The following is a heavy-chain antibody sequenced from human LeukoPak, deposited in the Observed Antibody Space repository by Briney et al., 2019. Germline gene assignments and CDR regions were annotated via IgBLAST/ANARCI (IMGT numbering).Heavy chain of an antibody. CDR3: ARQAVGSGYDY. V-gene: IGHV4-59*05. CDR1: GGSISSYY. J-gene: IGHJ4*02. Sequence: SETLSLTCTVSGGSISSYYWSWIRQPPGKGLEWIGSIYYSGSTYYNPSLKSRVTISVDTSKNQFSLKLSSVTAADTAVYYCARQAVGSGYDYWGQGTLVTVSS. CDR2: IYYSGST. D-gene: IGHD5-12*01.